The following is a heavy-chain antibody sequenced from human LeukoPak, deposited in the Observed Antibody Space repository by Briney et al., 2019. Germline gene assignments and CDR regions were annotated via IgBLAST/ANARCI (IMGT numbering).Heavy chain of an antibody. CDR2: IREDGSEK. Sequence: GGSLRLSCAASGFTFSNYWMSWVRQAPGKGQEWVANIREDGSEKYYVDSVKGQFTISRDNAKNSLFLQMDSLRAEDTAVYYCARDLAGHYYGSGSSFDYWGQGTLVTVS. D-gene: IGHD3-10*01. V-gene: IGHV3-7*01. CDR3: ARDLAGHYYGSGSSFDY. J-gene: IGHJ4*02. CDR1: GFTFSNYW.